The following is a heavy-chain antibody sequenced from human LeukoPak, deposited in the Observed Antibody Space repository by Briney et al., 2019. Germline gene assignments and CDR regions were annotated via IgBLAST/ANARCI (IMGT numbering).Heavy chain of an antibody. CDR2: THPSGNT. J-gene: IGHJ5*02. V-gene: IGHV4-4*09. CDR3: ARKAPKKGWFDP. CDR1: GGSNNSYY. Sequence: SETLSLTCTVSGGSNNSYYWSWIRQPPGKGLEWIGYTHPSGNTNYSPSLKSRVTISIDMSRNQFSLKLSSVTAADTAVYYCARKAPKKGWFDPWGQGTLLTVSS.